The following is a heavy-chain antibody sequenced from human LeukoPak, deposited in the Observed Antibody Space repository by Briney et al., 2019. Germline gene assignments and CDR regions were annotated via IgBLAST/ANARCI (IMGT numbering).Heavy chain of an antibody. CDR2: IDPSDSYT. J-gene: IGHJ6*04. CDR3: ARTAVSSGYVGKNYYYYGMDV. CDR1: GYRFTSQW. V-gene: IGHV5-10-1*01. D-gene: IGHD3-10*02. Sequence: GESLKISCKGSGYRFTSQWISWVRQMPGKGLEWMGRIDPSDSYTSYSPSFQGHVTMSADKSINTAYLQWSSLKASDTAMYYCARTAVSSGYVGKNYYYYGMDVWGKGTMVTVSS.